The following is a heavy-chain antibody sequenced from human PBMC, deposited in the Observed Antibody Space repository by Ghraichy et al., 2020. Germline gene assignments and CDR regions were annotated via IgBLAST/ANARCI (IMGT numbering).Heavy chain of an antibody. D-gene: IGHD3-10*01. V-gene: IGHV3-7*03. CDR2: INNDGKEK. CDR3: ARDPKRGALDY. Sequence: SLRLSCTASGFSFSGSWMSWVRQAPEKGLEWVANINNDGKEKYYVDSLKGRFTISRDNGKNSLFLQISSLRVEDTAVYYCARDPKRGALDYWGQGTLVAVSS. J-gene: IGHJ4*02. CDR1: GFSFSGSW.